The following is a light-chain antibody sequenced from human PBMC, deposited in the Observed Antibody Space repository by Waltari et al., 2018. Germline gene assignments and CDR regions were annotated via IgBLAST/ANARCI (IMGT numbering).Light chain of an antibody. CDR1: QNVASN. CDR2: GAS. J-gene: IGKJ4*01. CDR3: QHYNNLPLT. V-gene: IGKV3-15*01. Sequence: EIVMTQSPATLSVSPGEGATLSCRASQNVASNLAWYQQQSGQAPRLLIYGASTRATGIPARFSGSGSGTEFALTISSLQSEDSAVYYCQHYNNLPLTFGGGTKVEI.